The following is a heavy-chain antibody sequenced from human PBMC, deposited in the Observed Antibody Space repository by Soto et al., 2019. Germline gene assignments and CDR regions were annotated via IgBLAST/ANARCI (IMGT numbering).Heavy chain of an antibody. J-gene: IGHJ5*02. CDR1: GFSLSTSGEA. CDR2: IYWDEDN. Sequence: QITLKESGPALVKPTQTLTLTCTFSGFSLSTSGEAVGWIRQPPGEALEWLALIYWDEDNRYNPTLKTRLTITKDTSKNQVVLTLTNMDPVDTATYYCAHYVSASPAGWFDPWGQGILVTVSS. CDR3: AHYVSASPAGWFDP. D-gene: IGHD3-10*01. V-gene: IGHV2-5*02.